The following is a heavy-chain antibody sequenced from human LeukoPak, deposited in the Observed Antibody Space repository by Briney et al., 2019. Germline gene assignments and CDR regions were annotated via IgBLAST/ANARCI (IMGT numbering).Heavy chain of an antibody. D-gene: IGHD6-13*01. CDR1: GFTFSSYE. J-gene: IGHJ3*02. Sequence: GGSLRLSCAASGFTFSSYEMNWVRQAPGKGLEWVSYISSSGSTIYYADSVKGRLTISRDNAKNSLYLQMNSLRAEDTAVYYCARDSSSWRDAFDIWGQGTMVTVPS. V-gene: IGHV3-48*03. CDR3: ARDSSSWRDAFDI. CDR2: ISSSGSTI.